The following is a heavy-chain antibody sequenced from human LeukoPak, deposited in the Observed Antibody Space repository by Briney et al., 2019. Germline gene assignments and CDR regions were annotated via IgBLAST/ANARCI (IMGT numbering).Heavy chain of an antibody. CDR2: INPNGGST. CDR1: GYTFTSYH. V-gene: IGHV1-46*01. J-gene: IGHJ3*02. Sequence: ASVKVSCKASGYTFTSYHIHWVRQAPGQGLEWMGRINPNGGSTRFAQKFQDRVTMTRDMSTSTVYMELSSLRSEDTAVYYCARLYSWLSAYYDSSGYYGDGAFDIWGQGTRVTVSS. D-gene: IGHD3-22*01. CDR3: ARLYSWLSAYYDSSGYYGDGAFDI.